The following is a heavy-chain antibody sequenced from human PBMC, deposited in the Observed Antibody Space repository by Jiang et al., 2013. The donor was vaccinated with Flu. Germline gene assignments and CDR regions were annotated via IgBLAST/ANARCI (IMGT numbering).Heavy chain of an antibody. D-gene: IGHD3-3*01. J-gene: IGHJ5*02. CDR1: GYTFTSYA. V-gene: IGHV7-4-1*02. CDR2: INTNTGNP. Sequence: SGYTFTSYAMNWVRQAPGQGLEWMGWINTNTGNPTYAQGFTGRFVFSLDTSVSTAYLQISSLKAEDTAVYYCARGSGFYDFWSGYEEVSSNWFDPWGQGTLVTVSS. CDR3: ARGSGFYDFWSGYEEVSSNWFDP.